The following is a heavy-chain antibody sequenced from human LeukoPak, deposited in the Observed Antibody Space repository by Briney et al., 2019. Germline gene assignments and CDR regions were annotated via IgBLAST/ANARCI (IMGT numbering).Heavy chain of an antibody. CDR2: INHSGNT. J-gene: IGHJ3*02. V-gene: IGHV4-34*01. Sequence: SETLSLTCAVYGGSFSSYYWSWIRQPPGEGLEWIGEINHSGNTYYNPTLKSRVTISVDRSKNQFSLKLSSVTAADTAVYYCARLRNDAFDIWGQGTMVTVSS. CDR1: GGSFSSYY. CDR3: ARLRNDAFDI.